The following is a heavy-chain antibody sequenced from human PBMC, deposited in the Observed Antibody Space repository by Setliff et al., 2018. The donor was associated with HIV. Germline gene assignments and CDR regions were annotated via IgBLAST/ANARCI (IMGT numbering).Heavy chain of an antibody. Sequence: LRLSCAASGFTFSNFAVHWVRQAPGKGLEWVAVISYDGRNKYYANSVKGRFTISRDNSKNTLFLQMDSLITEDTAVYYCAIWEATMGFDSWGQGTLVTVSS. CDR3: AIWEATMGFDS. V-gene: IGHV3-30*04. D-gene: IGHD1-26*01. CDR1: GFTFSNFA. CDR2: ISYDGRNK. J-gene: IGHJ4*02.